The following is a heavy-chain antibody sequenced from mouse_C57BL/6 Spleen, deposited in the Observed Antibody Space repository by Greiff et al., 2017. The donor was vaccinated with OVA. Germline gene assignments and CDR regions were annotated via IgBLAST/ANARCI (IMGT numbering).Heavy chain of an antibody. CDR3: ARTHYYGSTPYAMDY. CDR1: GYTFTSYW. D-gene: IGHD1-1*01. V-gene: IGHV1-64*01. J-gene: IGHJ4*01. Sequence: QVQLQQPGAELVKPGASVKLSCQASGYTFTSYWMHWVKQRPGQGLEWIGMIHPNSGSTNYNEKFKSKATLTVDKSSSTAYMQLSSLTSEDSAVYYCARTHYYGSTPYAMDYWGQGTSVTVSS. CDR2: IHPNSGST.